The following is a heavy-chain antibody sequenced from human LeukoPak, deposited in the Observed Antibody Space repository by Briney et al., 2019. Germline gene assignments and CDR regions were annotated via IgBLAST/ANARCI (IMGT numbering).Heavy chain of an antibody. V-gene: IGHV1-2*02. J-gene: IGHJ3*02. CDR3: AREYSGGTCGDI. D-gene: IGHD2-15*01. CDR2: INPNSGGT. Sequence: ASVKVSCKASGYTFTGYYIHWVRQAPGQGLEWMGWINPNSGGTKYAQKFQGRVTMTRDTSISTAYMELSRLRSDDTALYYCAREYSGGTCGDIWGQGTMVTVSS. CDR1: GYTFTGYY.